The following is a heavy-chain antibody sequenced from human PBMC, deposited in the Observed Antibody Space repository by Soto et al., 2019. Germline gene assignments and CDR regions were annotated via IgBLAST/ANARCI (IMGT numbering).Heavy chain of an antibody. V-gene: IGHV4-34*01. CDR1: GGSFSGYY. CDR3: ARGPDPNLPDV. J-gene: IGHJ6*02. CDR2: INHSGST. Sequence: SETLSLTCAVYGGSFSGYYWSWIRQPPGKGLEWIGEINHSGSTNYNPSLKSRVTISVDTSKNQFSLKLSSVTAADTAVYYCARGPDPNLPDVSGQGTTVTVSS.